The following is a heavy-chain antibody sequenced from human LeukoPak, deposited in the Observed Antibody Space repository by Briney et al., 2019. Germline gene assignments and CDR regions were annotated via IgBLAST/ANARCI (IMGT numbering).Heavy chain of an antibody. V-gene: IGHV1-18*01. D-gene: IGHD3-22*01. J-gene: IGHJ4*02. Sequence: ASVKVSCKASGYTFTSYGISWVRRAPGQGLEWMGWISAYNGNTNYAQKLQGRVTMTTDTSTSTAYMELRSLRSDDTAVYYCARDRESYYDSSALDYWGQGTLVTVSS. CDR1: GYTFTSYG. CDR2: ISAYNGNT. CDR3: ARDRESYYDSSALDY.